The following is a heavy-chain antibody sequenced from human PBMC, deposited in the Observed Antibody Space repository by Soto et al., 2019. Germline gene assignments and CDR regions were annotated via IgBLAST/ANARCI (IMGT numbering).Heavy chain of an antibody. CDR2: IIPIFGTA. D-gene: IGHD2-2*02. CDR1: GGTFSSYA. V-gene: IGHV1-69*13. CDR3: AREDCSSTSCYKSFRWFDP. J-gene: IGHJ5*02. Sequence: SVKVSCKASGGTFSSYAISWVRQAPGQGLEWMGGIIPIFGTANYAQKFQGRVTITADESTSTAYMELSSLRSEDTAVYYCAREDCSSTSCYKSFRWFDPWGQGTLVTVSS.